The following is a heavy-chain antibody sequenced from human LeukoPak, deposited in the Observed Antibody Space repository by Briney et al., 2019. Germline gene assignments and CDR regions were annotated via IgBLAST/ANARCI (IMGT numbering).Heavy chain of an antibody. CDR2: IRYDGSNK. CDR1: GFTFSSYG. D-gene: IGHD1-26*01. J-gene: IGHJ5*02. CDR3: AKDDPVSGSYPNWFDP. Sequence: GGSLRLSCGASGFTFSSYGMHWVRQAPGKGLEWVAFIRYDGSNKYYADSVKGRFTISRDNSKNTLYLQMNSLRAEDTAVYYCAKDDPVSGSYPNWFDPWGQGTLVTVSS. V-gene: IGHV3-30*02.